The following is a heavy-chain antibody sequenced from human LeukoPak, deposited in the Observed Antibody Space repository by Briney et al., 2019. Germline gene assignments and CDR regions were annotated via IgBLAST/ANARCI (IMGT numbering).Heavy chain of an antibody. J-gene: IGHJ4*02. CDR1: GYTFTSYG. CDR2: ISAYNGNT. D-gene: IGHD2-2*01. V-gene: IGHV1-18*01. CDR3: ARGPRGRYCSSTSCRNYDY. Sequence: ASVKVSCKASGYTFTSYGISWVRQAPGQGLEWMGWISAYNGNTNYEQKVQGRVTMTTDTSTSTAYMELRSLRSDDTAVYYCARGPRGRYCSSTSCRNYDYWGQGTLVTVSS.